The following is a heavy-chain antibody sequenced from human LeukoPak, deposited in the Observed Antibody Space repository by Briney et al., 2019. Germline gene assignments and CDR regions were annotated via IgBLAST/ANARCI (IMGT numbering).Heavy chain of an antibody. CDR2: INPNSGGT. CDR1: GYTFTGYH. V-gene: IGHV1-2*02. D-gene: IGHD4-17*01. Sequence: ASVKVSCKASGYTFTGYHMHWVRQAPGQGLEWMGWINPNSGGTNYAQNFQGRVTMTRDTSISTAYMELSRLRSDDTAVYYRARDGFYGDYDFDYWGQGTLVTVSS. CDR3: ARDGFYGDYDFDY. J-gene: IGHJ4*02.